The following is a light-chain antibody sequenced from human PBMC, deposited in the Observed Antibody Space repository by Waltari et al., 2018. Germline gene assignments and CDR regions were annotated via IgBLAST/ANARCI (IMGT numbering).Light chain of an antibody. J-gene: IGLJ2*01. Sequence: QSALTQPASVSGSPGQSITISCTGSSSDVGGDDSVSWYEDHPGQAPKVIIYDVNKRPSGVSDRFSGSKSGNTASLTISGLQAEDEATFYCSSQLTKNGVIFGGGTKVTVL. CDR1: SSDVGGDDS. V-gene: IGLV2-14*03. CDR3: SSQLTKNGVI. CDR2: DVN.